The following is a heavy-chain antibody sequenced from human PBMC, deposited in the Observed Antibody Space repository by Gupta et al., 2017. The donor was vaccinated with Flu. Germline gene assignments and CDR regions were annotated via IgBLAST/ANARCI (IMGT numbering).Heavy chain of an antibody. CDR2: INPKAGGT. Sequence: GRQAPGQGLQWMGWINPKAGGTGSPQKFQGRVTMTSDTSISTVYMKLSRLTFDDAAMYYCARGMESGYSNANDGGYYFANWGQGTLVTVSS. V-gene: IGHV1-2*02. J-gene: IGHJ4*02. D-gene: IGHD5-18*01. CDR3: ARGMESGYSNANDGGYYFAN.